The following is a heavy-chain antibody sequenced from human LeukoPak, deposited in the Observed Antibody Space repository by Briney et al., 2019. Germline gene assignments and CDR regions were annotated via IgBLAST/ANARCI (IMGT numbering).Heavy chain of an antibody. Sequence: GGSLRLSCAASGFTFSSYSMNWVRQAPGKGLEWVSSISSSRSDIYYADSVKGRFTISRDNAKNSLYLQMNSLRAEDTAVYYCARDGNYGSSPHWGQGTLVTVSS. D-gene: IGHD3-10*01. CDR2: ISSSRSDI. J-gene: IGHJ4*02. CDR3: ARDGNYGSSPH. V-gene: IGHV3-21*01. CDR1: GFTFSSYS.